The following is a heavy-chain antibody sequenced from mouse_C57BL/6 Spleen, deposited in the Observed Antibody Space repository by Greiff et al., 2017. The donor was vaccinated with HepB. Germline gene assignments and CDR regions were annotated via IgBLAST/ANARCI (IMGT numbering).Heavy chain of an antibody. CDR3: ARGGYGNPFAY. CDR2: IDPSDSET. Sequence: QVQLQQPGAELVRPGSSVKLSCKASGYTFPSYWMPWVKQRPIQGLEWIGNIDPSDSETHYNQKFKDKATLTVDKSSSTAYMQLSSLTSEDSAVYYCARGGYGNPFAYWGQGTLVTVAA. J-gene: IGHJ3*01. D-gene: IGHD2-1*01. V-gene: IGHV1-52*01. CDR1: GYTFPSYW.